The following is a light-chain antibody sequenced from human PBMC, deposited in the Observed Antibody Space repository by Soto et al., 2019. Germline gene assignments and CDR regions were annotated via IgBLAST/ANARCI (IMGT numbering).Light chain of an antibody. CDR1: QSVLLTSNNKNY. CDR2: WAS. Sequence: DIVLTQSPDSLAVSLGERATINCKSSQSVLLTSNNKNYLAWYQQKPGQPPKVLISWASTRESGVPDRFSGSGSGTDFTLTIAYLQAEDVAVYFCQQYYTTLTFGGGTKVEIK. V-gene: IGKV4-1*01. CDR3: QQYYTTLT. J-gene: IGKJ4*01.